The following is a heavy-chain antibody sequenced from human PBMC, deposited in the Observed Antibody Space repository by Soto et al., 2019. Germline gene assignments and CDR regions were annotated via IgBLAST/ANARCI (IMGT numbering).Heavy chain of an antibody. J-gene: IGHJ4*02. Sequence: SETLSLTCAVYGGSFSGYFWTWIRQPPGKGLEWIGYIHYSGTTSFFPSYNPSLRSRVTISEDTSKNQFSLKLLSVTTADTAVYFCAAGEASSRNLAPYYLDFWGQGTLVTVSS. D-gene: IGHD6-13*01. V-gene: IGHV4-59*01. CDR1: GGSFSGYF. CDR3: AAGEASSRNLAPYYLDF. CDR2: IHYSGTT.